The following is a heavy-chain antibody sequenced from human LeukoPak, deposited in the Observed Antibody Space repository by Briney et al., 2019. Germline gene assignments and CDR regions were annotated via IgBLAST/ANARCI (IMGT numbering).Heavy chain of an antibody. V-gene: IGHV3-15*01. D-gene: IGHD3-10*01. CDR3: TTDFNTMVRGPTDYYYGMDV. CDR2: IKSKTDGGTT. Sequence: GGSLRLSCAASGFTFSNAWMSWVRQAPGKGLEWVGRIKSKTDGGTTDYAAPVKGRFTISRDDSKNTLYLQMNSLKTEDTAVYYCTTDFNTMVRGPTDYYYGMDVWGQGTTVTVSS. CDR1: GFTFSNAW. J-gene: IGHJ6*02.